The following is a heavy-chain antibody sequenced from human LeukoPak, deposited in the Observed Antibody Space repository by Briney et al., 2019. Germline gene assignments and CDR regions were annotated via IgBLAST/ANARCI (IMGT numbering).Heavy chain of an antibody. CDR1: GFTFSSYG. CDR2: ISYDGSNK. D-gene: IGHD3-16*01. Sequence: GRSLRLSCAASGFTFSSYGMHWVRQAPGKGLEWVAVISYDGSNKYYADSVKGRFTISRDNSKNTLYLQMNSLRAEDTAVYYCARGGWGPAPYYYYGMDVWGQGTTVTVSS. J-gene: IGHJ6*02. V-gene: IGHV3-30*03. CDR3: ARGGWGPAPYYYYGMDV.